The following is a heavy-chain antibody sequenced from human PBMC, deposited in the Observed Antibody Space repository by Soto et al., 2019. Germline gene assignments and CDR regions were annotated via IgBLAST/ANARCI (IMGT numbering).Heavy chain of an antibody. CDR3: ARDGPYGKLAFDI. CDR1: GFTFSSYA. D-gene: IGHD1-26*01. V-gene: IGHV3-64*01. CDR2: ISSNGGST. J-gene: IGHJ3*02. Sequence: PGGSLRLSCAASGFTFSSYAMHWVRQAPGKGLEYVSAISSNGGSTYYANSVKGRFTISRDNSKNTLYLQMGSLRAEDMAVYYYARDGPYGKLAFDIWGQGTMVTVSS.